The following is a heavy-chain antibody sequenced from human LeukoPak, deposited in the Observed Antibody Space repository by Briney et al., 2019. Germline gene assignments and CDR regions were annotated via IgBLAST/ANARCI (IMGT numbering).Heavy chain of an antibody. Sequence: GGSLRPSCAASGFTFSSYAMHWVRQAPGKGLEWVAVISYDGSNKYYADSVKGRFTISRDNSKNTLYLQMNSLRAEDTAVYYCARELGIAAAPLDYWGQGTLVTVSS. V-gene: IGHV3-30*04. J-gene: IGHJ4*02. CDR3: ARELGIAAAPLDY. CDR2: ISYDGSNK. D-gene: IGHD6-13*01. CDR1: GFTFSSYA.